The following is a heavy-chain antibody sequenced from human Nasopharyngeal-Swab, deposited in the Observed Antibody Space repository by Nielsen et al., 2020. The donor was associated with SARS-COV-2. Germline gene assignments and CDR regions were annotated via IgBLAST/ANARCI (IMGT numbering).Heavy chain of an antibody. Sequence: SETLSLTCTVSGGSISSSSYYWGWIRQPPGKGLEWIGEINHSGSTNYNPSLKSRVTISVDTSKNQFSLKLSSVTAADTAEYYCARGSPVYCSSTSCYGKYYYYGMDVWGQGTTVTVSS. V-gene: IGHV4-39*07. D-gene: IGHD2-2*01. J-gene: IGHJ6*02. CDR1: GGSISSSSYY. CDR3: ARGSPVYCSSTSCYGKYYYYGMDV. CDR2: INHSGST.